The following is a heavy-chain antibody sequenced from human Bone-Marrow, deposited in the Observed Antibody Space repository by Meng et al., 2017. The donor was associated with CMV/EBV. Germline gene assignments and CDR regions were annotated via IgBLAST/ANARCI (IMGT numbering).Heavy chain of an antibody. CDR1: SEG. D-gene: IGHD2-2*02. CDR2: IGYDGSNK. V-gene: IGHV3-33*06. J-gene: IGHJ4*02. Sequence: SEGMHWVSQGAGKGVEWVAVIGYDGSNKNYADTVKGRFTISRDNSKNTLYLQMNSLRAEDTAVYHCAKDSSRGFCSSYSCYRSYFDYWGQGTLVTVSS. CDR3: AKDSSRGFCSSYSCYRSYFDY.